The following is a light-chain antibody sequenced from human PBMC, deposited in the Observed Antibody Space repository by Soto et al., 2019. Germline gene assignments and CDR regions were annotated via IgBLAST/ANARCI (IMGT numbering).Light chain of an antibody. CDR2: NAF. CDR1: QSVAKNY. Sequence: EIVLTQSPGTLSLSPGERATLSCRASQSVAKNYLAWYQQKPGQPPSLLIYNAFTMATGIPDRFSGSGSGTDFTLTISRLGPEDFAVYYCQQYAVSPLTFGGGTKVEIK. V-gene: IGKV3-20*01. CDR3: QQYAVSPLT. J-gene: IGKJ4*01.